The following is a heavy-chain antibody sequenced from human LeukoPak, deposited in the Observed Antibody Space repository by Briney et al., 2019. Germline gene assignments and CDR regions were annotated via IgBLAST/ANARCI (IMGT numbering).Heavy chain of an antibody. CDR2: ISGSAGST. J-gene: IGHJ4*02. V-gene: IGHV3-23*01. CDR1: GFTFSSYA. CDR3: AKGRGITMIVVVTKYYFDY. D-gene: IGHD3-22*01. Sequence: PGGSLRLSCAASGFTFSSYAMSWVRQAPGKGLEWVSAISGSAGSTYYADSVKGRFTISRDNSKNTLYLQMNSLRAEDTAVYYCAKGRGITMIVVVTKYYFDYWGQGTLVTVSS.